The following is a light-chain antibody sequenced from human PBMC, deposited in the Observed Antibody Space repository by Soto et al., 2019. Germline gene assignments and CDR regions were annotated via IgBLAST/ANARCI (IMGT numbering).Light chain of an antibody. CDR3: SAWDDSLNGPV. V-gene: IGLV1-36*01. CDR2: YDD. Sequence: QAVVTQPPSVSEAPRQRVTISCSGSSSNIGSNAVHWYQVIPGKAPKLLIYYDDLLPSGVSDRFYGSKSGTSASLAISGLQSEDEGDYYCSAWDDSLNGPVFGGGTKLTVL. CDR1: SSNIGSNA. J-gene: IGLJ2*01.